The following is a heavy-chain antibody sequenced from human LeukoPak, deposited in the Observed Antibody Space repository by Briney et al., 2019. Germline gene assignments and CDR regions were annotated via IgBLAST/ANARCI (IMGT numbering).Heavy chain of an antibody. CDR3: ATMIVVVVNRFDY. CDR1: GFTFGDYA. CDR2: IRSKAYGGTT. J-gene: IGHJ4*02. D-gene: IGHD3-22*01. Sequence: GGSLRLSCTASGFTFGDYAMSWVRQAPGKGLEWVGFIRSKAYGGTTEYAASVKGRFTISRDDSKSIAYLQMNSLKTEDTAVYYCATMIVVVVNRFDYWGQGTLVTVSS. V-gene: IGHV3-49*04.